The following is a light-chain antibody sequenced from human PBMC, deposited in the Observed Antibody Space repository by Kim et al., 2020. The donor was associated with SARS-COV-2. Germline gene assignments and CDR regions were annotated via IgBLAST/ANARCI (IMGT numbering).Light chain of an antibody. V-gene: IGKV1-17*01. CDR3: LQHNTYPIT. CDR1: QDIRND. Sequence: ASVGDRVTITCRASQDIRNDLGCYQQNPGRAPRRLIYGASNLQSGVPSRFSGSGSGTEFTLTISSLQPEDFATYFCLQHNTYPITFGQGTRLEIK. J-gene: IGKJ5*01. CDR2: GAS.